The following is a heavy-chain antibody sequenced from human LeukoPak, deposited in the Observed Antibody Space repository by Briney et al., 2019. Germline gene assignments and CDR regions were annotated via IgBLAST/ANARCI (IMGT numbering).Heavy chain of an antibody. D-gene: IGHD1-7*01. V-gene: IGHV3-66*02. CDR3: ARSGRTSFYSYMDV. CDR1: GFTVSDNY. CDR2: IYTSGTT. Sequence: PGGSLRLSCAVSGFTVSDNYMTWVRQAPGKGLEWASIIYTSGTTYYSDSVKGRFTISRDNSKNTLYLQMNSLRAEDTAVYYCARSGRTSFYSYMDVWGKGTTVTVSS. J-gene: IGHJ6*03.